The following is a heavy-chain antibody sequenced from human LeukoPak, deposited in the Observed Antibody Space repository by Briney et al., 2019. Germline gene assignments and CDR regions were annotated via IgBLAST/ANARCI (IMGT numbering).Heavy chain of an antibody. CDR1: GFTFSSYW. CDR2: IKQDGSEK. D-gene: IGHD2-2*01. V-gene: IGHV3-7*01. Sequence: GGSLRLSCAASGFTFSSYWMSWVRQAPGKGLEWVVNIKQDGSEKYYVDSVKGRFTISRDNAKNSLYLQMNSLRAEDTAVYYCAREDWSSTSCSIDYWGQGTLVTVSS. J-gene: IGHJ4*02. CDR3: AREDWSSTSCSIDY.